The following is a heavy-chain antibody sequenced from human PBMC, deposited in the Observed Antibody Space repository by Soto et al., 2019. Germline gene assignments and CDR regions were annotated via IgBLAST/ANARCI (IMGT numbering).Heavy chain of an antibody. CDR2: ISYDGSNK. V-gene: IGHV3-30-3*01. J-gene: IGHJ4*02. D-gene: IGHD3-3*01. CDR3: ARAGDFWSGYYDY. Sequence: GGSLRLSCAASGFTFSSYAMHWVRQAPGKGLEWVAVISYDGSNKYYADSVKGRFTISRDNSKNTLYLQMNSLRAEDTAVYYCARAGDFWSGYYDYWGQGTLVTVSS. CDR1: GFTFSSYA.